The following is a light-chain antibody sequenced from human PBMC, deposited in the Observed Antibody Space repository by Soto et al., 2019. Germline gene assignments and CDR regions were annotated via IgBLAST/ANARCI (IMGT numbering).Light chain of an antibody. CDR3: QQRSNWGYT. J-gene: IGKJ2*01. CDR2: DSS. CDR1: QSVSSY. V-gene: IGKV3-11*01. Sequence: EIVLTQSPATLSLSPGERATLSCRASQSVSSYLAWYQQKPGQAPRLLIYDSSNRATGIPARFSGSGSGTDFTLTISSLEPADFAVYYCQQRSNWGYTFGQGTKLEIK.